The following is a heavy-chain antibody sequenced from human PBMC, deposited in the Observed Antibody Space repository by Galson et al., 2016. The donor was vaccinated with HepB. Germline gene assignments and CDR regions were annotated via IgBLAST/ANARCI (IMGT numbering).Heavy chain of an antibody. Sequence: SVKVSCKASGYTFTSYGITWVRQAPGQGLEWMGWISVDTGHTGYGQKVQGRVTLTTDTSTSTAYMELTSLRPEDTAMYYCVRYGSSHFMAFWGQGTLITVSA. CDR2: ISVDTGHT. D-gene: IGHD3-10*01. CDR1: GYTFTSYG. CDR3: VRYGSSHFMAF. V-gene: IGHV1-18*04. J-gene: IGHJ4*02.